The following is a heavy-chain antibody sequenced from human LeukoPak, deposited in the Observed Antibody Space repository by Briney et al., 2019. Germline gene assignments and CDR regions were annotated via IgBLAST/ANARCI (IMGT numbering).Heavy chain of an antibody. Sequence: PGGSLRLSCAASGFTLSSYSMHWVRQAPGKGLEWVSSISERSSYIYYADSVKGRFTISRDNARSSLYLQMNSLRAEDTAVYYCARDLGGYGSSGYYFGYWGQGTLVTVSS. CDR3: ARDLGGYGSSGYYFGY. J-gene: IGHJ4*02. D-gene: IGHD3-22*01. CDR2: ISERSSYI. CDR1: GFTLSSYS. V-gene: IGHV3-21*01.